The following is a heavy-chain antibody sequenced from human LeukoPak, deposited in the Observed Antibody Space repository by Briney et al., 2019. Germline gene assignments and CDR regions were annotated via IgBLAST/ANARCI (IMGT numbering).Heavy chain of an antibody. CDR1: GGSISSSSYY. V-gene: IGHV4-39*01. CDR3: ARYMVQGVSIDY. J-gene: IGHJ4*02. Sequence: PSETLSLTCTVSGGSISSSSYYWGWTRQPPGKGLEWLGSIYYSGSTYYNPSLKSRVTISVATPKNQVSLKLSSVTAADTAVYYCARYMVQGVSIDYWGQGTLVTVSS. D-gene: IGHD3-10*01. CDR2: IYYSGST.